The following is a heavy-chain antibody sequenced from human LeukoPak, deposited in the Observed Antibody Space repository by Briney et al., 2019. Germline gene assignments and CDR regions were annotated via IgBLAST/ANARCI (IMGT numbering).Heavy chain of an antibody. J-gene: IGHJ3*02. CDR1: GGSISSGGYY. V-gene: IGHV4-31*03. Sequence: SETLSLTCTVSGGSISSGGYYWSWIRQHPGKGLEWIGYIYYSGSTYYNPSLKSRVTISVDTSKNQFSLKLSSVTAADTAVYYCARVEWDYYDNSGHRLAAFDIWGQGTMVTVSS. D-gene: IGHD3-22*01. CDR2: IYYSGST. CDR3: ARVEWDYYDNSGHRLAAFDI.